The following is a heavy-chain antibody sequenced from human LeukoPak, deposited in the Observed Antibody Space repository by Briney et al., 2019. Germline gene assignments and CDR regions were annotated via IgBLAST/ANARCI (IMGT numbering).Heavy chain of an antibody. D-gene: IGHD4-23*01. CDR2: ISSSGSTI. CDR3: ARDYGGSSPFDY. V-gene: IGHV3-48*03. J-gene: IGHJ4*02. CDR1: GFTFSSYE. Sequence: GGSLRLSCAASGFTFSSYEMHWVRQAPGKGLEWVSYISSSGSTIYYADSVKGRFTISRDNAKNSLYLQMNSLRAEDTAVYYCARDYGGSSPFDYWGQGTLVTVSS.